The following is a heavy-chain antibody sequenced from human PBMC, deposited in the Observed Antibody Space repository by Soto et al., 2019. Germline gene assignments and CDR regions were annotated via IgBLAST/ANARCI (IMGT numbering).Heavy chain of an antibody. CDR3: ASYSRERGPQLVGQLET. CDR1: GDYISSYY. D-gene: IGHD1-1*01. J-gene: IGHJ5*02. CDR2: IHYRGST. Sequence: PSETLSLTCIGSGDYISSYYWSWIRQSPGKGLEWIGYIHYRGSTNYNPSLKSRVAISVDTSKSQFSLKLTSVPSAFTAVFFCASYSRERGPQLVGQLETWGQGTLVTVSS. V-gene: IGHV4-59*01.